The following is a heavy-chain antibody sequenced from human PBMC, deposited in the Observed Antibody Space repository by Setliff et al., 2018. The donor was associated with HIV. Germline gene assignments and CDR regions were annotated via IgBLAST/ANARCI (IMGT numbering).Heavy chain of an antibody. CDR3: ARIRRRITIFGVVTDYGMDV. Sequence: SGPTLVNPTQTLTLTCTFSGFSLNGPGGGVGWVRQPPGKALEWLALLYWDDDKRYSPSLKSMLTLTKDTSKNQVVLTMTNMDPVDTATYYCARIRRRITIFGVVTDYGMDVWGQGTTVTVSS. CDR1: GFSLNGPGGG. D-gene: IGHD3-3*01. CDR2: LYWDDDK. J-gene: IGHJ6*02. V-gene: IGHV2-5*02.